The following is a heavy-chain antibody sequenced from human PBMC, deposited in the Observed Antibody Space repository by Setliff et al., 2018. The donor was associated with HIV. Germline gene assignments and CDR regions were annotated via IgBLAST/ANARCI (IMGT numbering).Heavy chain of an antibody. Sequence: PSETLSLTCSVFGDSINSRSYYWGWIRQPPGKGLEWIGYISHSGITYYNPSLKSRVTMSVDTSKNQFSLKLSSVTAADTAVYYCARVGGVLTGTPHFDFWGQGILVTVSS. CDR3: ARVGGVLTGTPHFDF. CDR2: ISHSGIT. J-gene: IGHJ4*02. D-gene: IGHD3-9*01. V-gene: IGHV4-39*07. CDR1: GDSINSRSYY.